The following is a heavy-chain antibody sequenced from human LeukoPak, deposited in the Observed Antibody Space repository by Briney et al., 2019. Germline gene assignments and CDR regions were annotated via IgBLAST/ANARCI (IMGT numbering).Heavy chain of an antibody. J-gene: IGHJ4*02. CDR3: ARNGGGLDY. Sequence: GGSLRLSCAASGFTLTNYDIMWVRQAPGKALEWVSTISIGGNTYHADSVKGRFTISRDNSKNTVYLQMNSLGAEDTAIYYCARNGGGLDYWGQGTLVTVSS. D-gene: IGHD3-16*01. V-gene: IGHV3-23*01. CDR2: ISIGGNT. CDR1: GFTLTNYD.